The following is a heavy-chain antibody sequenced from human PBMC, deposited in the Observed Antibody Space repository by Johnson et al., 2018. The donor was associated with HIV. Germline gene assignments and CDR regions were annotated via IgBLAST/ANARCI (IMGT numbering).Heavy chain of an antibody. D-gene: IGHD1-14*01. CDR2: INAGGDT. Sequence: MLLVESGGGLVQPGGSLRLSCAASGIIITGNFMSWVRQAPGKGLELVSVINAGGDTYYADSVKGRFTISRDRSKNTVSLQMNSLRVEDTAVYYCARDDRPDGFDIWGQGTMVTVSS. J-gene: IGHJ3*02. V-gene: IGHV3-66*02. CDR1: GIIITGNF. CDR3: ARDDRPDGFDI.